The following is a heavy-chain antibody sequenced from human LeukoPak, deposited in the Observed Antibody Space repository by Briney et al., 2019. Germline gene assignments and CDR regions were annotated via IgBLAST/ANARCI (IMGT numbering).Heavy chain of an antibody. CDR3: ARDLSRSYYGSGSGADY. V-gene: IGHV1-18*01. J-gene: IGHJ4*02. D-gene: IGHD3-10*01. Sequence: GASVKVSCKASGYTFTSYGISWVRQAPGQGLEWMGWISAYNGNTNYAQKLQGRVTTTTDTSTSTAYMELRSLRSDDTAVYYCARDLSRSYYGSGSGADYWGQGTLVTVSS. CDR2: ISAYNGNT. CDR1: GYTFTSYG.